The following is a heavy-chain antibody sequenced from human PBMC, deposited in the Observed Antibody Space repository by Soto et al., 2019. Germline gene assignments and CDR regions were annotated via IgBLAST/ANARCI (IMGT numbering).Heavy chain of an antibody. Sequence: PSETLSLTCTVSGGSISSYYWSWIRQPPGKGLEWIGYIYYSGSTNYNPSLKSRVTISVDTSKNQFSLKLSSVTAADTAVYYCARDGYYDSWSPGWFDPWGQGTLVTVSS. J-gene: IGHJ5*02. D-gene: IGHD3-22*01. CDR1: GGSISSYY. CDR2: IYYSGST. V-gene: IGHV4-59*01. CDR3: ARDGYYDSWSPGWFDP.